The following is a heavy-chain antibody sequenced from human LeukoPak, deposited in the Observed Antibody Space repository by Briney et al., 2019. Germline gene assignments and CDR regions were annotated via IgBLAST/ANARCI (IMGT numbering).Heavy chain of an antibody. V-gene: IGHV4-61*02. J-gene: IGHJ4*02. D-gene: IGHD1-26*01. CDR1: GYSISSGYY. CDR2: IYTSGST. CDR3: ARDRGLPWELLL. Sequence: SETLSLTCTVSGYSISSGYYWGWIRQPAGKGLEWIGRIYTSGSTNYNPSLKSRATISVETSKNQSSLKPSTVTAADTAVYYCARDRGLPWELLLWGQGTLVTVSS.